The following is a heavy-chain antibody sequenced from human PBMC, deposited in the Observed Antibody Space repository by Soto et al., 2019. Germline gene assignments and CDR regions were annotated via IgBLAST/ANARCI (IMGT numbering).Heavy chain of an antibody. Sequence: PGGGVRPSCAASAVTFSGAAMHAVRQASGKGLEGVGRIRSKANSYATAYAASVKGRFTISRDDSKNTAYLQMNSLKTEDTAVYYCTGKRYSSSSATDYWGQGT. J-gene: IGHJ4*02. V-gene: IGHV3-73*01. CDR2: IRSKANSYAT. CDR3: TGKRYSSSSATDY. CDR1: AVTFSGAA. D-gene: IGHD6-13*01.